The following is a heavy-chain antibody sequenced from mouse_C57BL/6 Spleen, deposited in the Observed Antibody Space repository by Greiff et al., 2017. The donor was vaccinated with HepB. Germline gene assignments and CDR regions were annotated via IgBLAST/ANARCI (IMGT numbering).Heavy chain of an antibody. Sequence: EVKLVESGGGLVQPGGSLKLSCAASGFTFSDYGMAWVRQAPRKGPEWVAFISNLAYSIYYADTVTGRFTISRENAKNTLYLEMSSLRSEDTAMYYCARHEGLTGSYYAMDYWGQGTSVTVSS. J-gene: IGHJ4*01. V-gene: IGHV5-15*01. CDR1: GFTFSDYG. CDR3: ARHEGLTGSYYAMDY. CDR2: ISNLAYSI. D-gene: IGHD4-1*01.